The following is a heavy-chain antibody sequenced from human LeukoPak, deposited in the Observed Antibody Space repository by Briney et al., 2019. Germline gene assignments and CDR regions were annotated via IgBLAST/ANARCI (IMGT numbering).Heavy chain of an antibody. J-gene: IGHJ4*02. CDR1: GFTFSSYW. V-gene: IGHV3-7*01. CDR3: ARPSAPD. Sequence: GGSLRLSCVASGFTFSSYWMSWVRQAPGKGLEWVANIKHDGSDKYYVDSVKGRFTISRDNAKNSLYLQMDGLRVEDTAVYYCARPSAPDWGQGTLVTVSS. CDR2: IKHDGSDK. D-gene: IGHD2-2*01.